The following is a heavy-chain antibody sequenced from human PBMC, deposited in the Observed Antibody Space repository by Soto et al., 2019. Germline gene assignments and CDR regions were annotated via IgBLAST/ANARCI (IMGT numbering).Heavy chain of an antibody. CDR3: ATLPDHFWSGYAGTNAFDI. J-gene: IGHJ3*02. CDR1: GGSISSYY. V-gene: IGHV4-59*01. D-gene: IGHD3-3*02. CDR2: IYYSGST. Sequence: PSETLSLTCTVSGGSISSYYWSWIRQPPGKGLEWIGYIYYSGSTNYNPSLKSRVTISVDTSKNQFSLKLSSVTAADTAVYYCATLPDHFWSGYAGTNAFDIWGQGTMVTVS.